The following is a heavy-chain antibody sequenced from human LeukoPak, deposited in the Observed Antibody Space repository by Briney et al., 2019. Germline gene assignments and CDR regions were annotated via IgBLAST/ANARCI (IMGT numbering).Heavy chain of an antibody. D-gene: IGHD1-1*01. CDR3: AKDRYTTYYYLDY. Sequence: PGGSLRLSCTASGFTLGDYAMHWVRQAPGKRLEWVSAITWNSANIAYADSVKGRFTISRDNAKNSLYLQMNGLSAEDTAFYYCAKDRYTTYYYLDYWGQGTLVTVSS. CDR1: GFTLGDYA. J-gene: IGHJ4*02. V-gene: IGHV3-9*01. CDR2: ITWNSANI.